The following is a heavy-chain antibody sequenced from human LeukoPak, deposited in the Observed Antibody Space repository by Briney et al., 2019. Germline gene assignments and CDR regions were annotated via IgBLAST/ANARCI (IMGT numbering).Heavy chain of an antibody. CDR1: GDSINSHY. D-gene: IGHD3-10*01. CDR2: IYYSGST. J-gene: IGHJ1*01. CDR3: AGHSSFRGSFQH. V-gene: IGHV4-59*08. Sequence: SETLSLTCTVSGDSINSHYWSWIRQPPGKGLEWIAYIYYSGSTNYNPSLKSRVSMSVDTSKNQFSLKLNSVTAADTAVYHCAGHSSFRGSFQHWGQGTLVTVSS.